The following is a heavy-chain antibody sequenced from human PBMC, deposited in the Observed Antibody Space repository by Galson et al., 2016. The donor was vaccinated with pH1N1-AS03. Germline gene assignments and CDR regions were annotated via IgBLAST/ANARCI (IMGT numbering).Heavy chain of an antibody. J-gene: IGHJ6*02. CDR3: TRDGAAHDYYYYGMDV. V-gene: IGHV1-69*13. Sequence: SVKVSCKASGGTFGNYAVSWVRLAPGQGLEWLGAIVPVFGTTNYAQTFQGRLTITADASTSTANMELSGLRLDDTALYYCTRDGAAHDYYYYGMDVWGHGTTVTVSS. D-gene: IGHD6-6*01. CDR2: IVPVFGTT. CDR1: GGTFGNYA.